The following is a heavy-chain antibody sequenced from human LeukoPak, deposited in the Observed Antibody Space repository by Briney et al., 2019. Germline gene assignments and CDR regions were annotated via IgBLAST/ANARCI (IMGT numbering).Heavy chain of an antibody. CDR1: GGSFSDYY. CDR3: ARRSPLVVVTAAHYYDY. V-gene: IGHV4-34*01. Sequence: SETLSLTCAVHGGSFSDYYWGWIRQPPGKGLEWIAEIKHSGGTTYNPSLQSRVIISVDRSKNQVSLQMSFVTAADTAVYYCARRSPLVVVTAAHYYDYWGQGTLVTVSS. CDR2: IKHSGGT. D-gene: IGHD2-21*02. J-gene: IGHJ4*02.